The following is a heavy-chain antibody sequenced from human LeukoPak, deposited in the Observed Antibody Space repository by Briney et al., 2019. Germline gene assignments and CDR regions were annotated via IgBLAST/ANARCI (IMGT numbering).Heavy chain of an antibody. Sequence: GGSLRLSCAASGFTFDDYGMRWVRQAPGKGLEWVSGINWNGGSTGYADSVKGRFPISRDNAKNSLYLQMNSLRAEDTALYYCARVYYDSSGYGGFDYWGQGTLVTVSS. V-gene: IGHV3-20*04. CDR1: GFTFDDYG. D-gene: IGHD3-22*01. CDR3: ARVYYDSSGYGGFDY. CDR2: INWNGGST. J-gene: IGHJ4*02.